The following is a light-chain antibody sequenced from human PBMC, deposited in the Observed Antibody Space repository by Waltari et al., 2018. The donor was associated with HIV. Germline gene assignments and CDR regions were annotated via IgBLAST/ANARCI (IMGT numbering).Light chain of an antibody. CDR3: SSYGGSANLL. CDR1: SSDIGGYTY. J-gene: IGLJ2*01. CDR2: EVS. Sequence: QSALTQPPSASGSPGQSVTISCTGTSSDIGGYTYVPWYQQYPGKAPKLRIYEVSKRPSGVPDRFSGSKSANTASLTVSGLQAEDEADYYCSSYGGSANLLFGGGTKLTVL. V-gene: IGLV2-8*01.